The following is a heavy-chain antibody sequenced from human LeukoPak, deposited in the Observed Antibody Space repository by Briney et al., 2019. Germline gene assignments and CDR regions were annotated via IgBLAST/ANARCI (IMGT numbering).Heavy chain of an antibody. CDR3: ARVRPRWKQWLAALDY. J-gene: IGHJ4*02. D-gene: IGHD6-19*01. V-gene: IGHV1-18*01. CDR1: GYTFTSYG. CDR2: ISAYNGNT. Sequence: GASVKVSCKASGYTFTSYGISWVRQAPGQGLEWMGWISAYNGNTNYAQKLQGRVTMTTDTSTSTAYMELRSLRSDDTAVYYCARVRPRWKQWLAALDYWGQGTLVTVSS.